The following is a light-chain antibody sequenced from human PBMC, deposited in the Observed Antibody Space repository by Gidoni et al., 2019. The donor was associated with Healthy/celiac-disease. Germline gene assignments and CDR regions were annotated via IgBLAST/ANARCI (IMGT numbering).Light chain of an antibody. CDR1: QSVSSN. CDR2: GAA. CDR3: RQYNNWPFT. V-gene: IGKV3-15*01. J-gene: IGKJ3*01. Sequence: EIVMTQSPATLSVSPGERATLSCRASQSVSSNLAWYQQKPGQAPRLLIYGAAARATGIPARFSGSGSGREFTLTISSLQSEDFAVYYCRQYNNWPFTFGPGTKVDIK.